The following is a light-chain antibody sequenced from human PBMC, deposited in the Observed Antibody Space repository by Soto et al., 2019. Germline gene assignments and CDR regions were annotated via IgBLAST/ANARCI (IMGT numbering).Light chain of an antibody. CDR3: AAWDDSLSGVV. Sequence: QSVLTQPPSASGTPGQRVTISCSGRISNLGSNFIYWYQQLPGAAPKLLISRNNKRPSGVPDRFSGSKSGTSASLAISGLRSEDEADYHCAAWDDSLSGVVFGGGTKVTVL. CDR1: ISNLGSNF. CDR2: RNN. J-gene: IGLJ3*02. V-gene: IGLV1-47*01.